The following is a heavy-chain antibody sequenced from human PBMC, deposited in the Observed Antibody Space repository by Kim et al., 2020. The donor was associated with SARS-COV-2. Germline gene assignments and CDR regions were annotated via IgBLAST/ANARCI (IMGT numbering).Heavy chain of an antibody. Sequence: SVKVSCKASGGTFSSYAISWVRQAPGQGLEWMGGIIPIFGTANYAQKFQGRVTITADESTSTAYMELSSLRSEDTAVYYCARAVRSYDYVWGSYRYPPAYYGMAVWGQGTTVTVSS. CDR3: ARAVRSYDYVWGSYRYPPAYYGMAV. CDR1: GGTFSSYA. J-gene: IGHJ6*02. D-gene: IGHD3-16*02. CDR2: IIPIFGTA. V-gene: IGHV1-69*13.